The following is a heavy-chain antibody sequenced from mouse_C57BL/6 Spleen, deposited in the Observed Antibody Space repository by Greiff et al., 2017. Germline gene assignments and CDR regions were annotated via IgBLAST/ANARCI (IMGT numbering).Heavy chain of an antibody. V-gene: IGHV1-26*01. Sequence: VQLKQSGPELVKPGASVKISCKASGYTFTDYYMNWVKQSHGKSLEWIGDINPNNGGTSYNQKFKGKATLTVDKSSSTAYMELRSLTSEDSAVYYCATYYGSSYGYFDVWGTGTTVTVSS. CDR1: GYTFTDYY. J-gene: IGHJ1*03. CDR2: INPNNGGT. CDR3: ATYYGSSYGYFDV. D-gene: IGHD1-1*01.